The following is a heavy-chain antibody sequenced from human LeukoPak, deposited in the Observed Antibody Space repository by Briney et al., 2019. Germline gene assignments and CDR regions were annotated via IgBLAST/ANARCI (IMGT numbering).Heavy chain of an antibody. J-gene: IGHJ4*02. CDR3: ARERHLDF. CDR2: INLDGSGK. Sequence: PGGFLRLSCAVSGFTFSSYWMSWVRQAPGKGLEWVANINLDGSGKYYVDSVKGRFTISRDNAEKSVYLQMSSLRAEDTAIYYCARERHLDFWGQGTLVTVSS. V-gene: IGHV3-7*04. CDR1: GFTFSSYW.